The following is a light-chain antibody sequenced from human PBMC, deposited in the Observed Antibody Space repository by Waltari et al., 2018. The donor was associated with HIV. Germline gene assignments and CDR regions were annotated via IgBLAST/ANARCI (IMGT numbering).Light chain of an antibody. CDR3: MQALQTPIT. J-gene: IGKJ5*01. CDR1: QSLLHSNGYNY. CDR2: LGS. Sequence: IVMTQSPLSLPVTPGEPASISCRSSQSLLHSNGYNYLDWYLQKPGQSPQVLMYLGSSRASGVPYRFSGSGSGTDFTLKISRVEAEDVGLYYCMQALQTPITFGQGTRLEIK. V-gene: IGKV2-28*01.